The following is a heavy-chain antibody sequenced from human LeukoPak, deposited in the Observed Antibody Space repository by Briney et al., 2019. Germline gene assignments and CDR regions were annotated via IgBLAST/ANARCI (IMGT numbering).Heavy chain of an antibody. V-gene: IGHV1-69*05. J-gene: IGHJ3*02. CDR2: IIPIFGTA. CDR1: GGTFSSYA. CDR3: ARATIVVVPAALNAFDI. Sequence: SVKVSCKASGGTFSSYAISWVRQAPGQGLEWMGGIIPIFGTANYAQKFQGRVTITTDESTSTAYMELSSLRSEDTAVYYCARATIVVVPAALNAFDIWGQGTMVPVSS. D-gene: IGHD2-2*01.